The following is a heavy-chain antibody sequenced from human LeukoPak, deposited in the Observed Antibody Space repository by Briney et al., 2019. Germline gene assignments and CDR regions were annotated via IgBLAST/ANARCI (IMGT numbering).Heavy chain of an antibody. Sequence: PSETLSLTCTVSGGSISSGDYYWSWFRQPPGKGLEWIGYIYFSGNTYYNPSLKSRVTISVDTSKNQFSLKLSSVTAADTAVYYCARHSRGWYDYFQHWGQGTLVTVSS. V-gene: IGHV4-30-4*01. CDR3: ARHSRGWYDYFQH. D-gene: IGHD6-19*01. J-gene: IGHJ1*01. CDR1: GGSISSGDYY. CDR2: IYFSGNT.